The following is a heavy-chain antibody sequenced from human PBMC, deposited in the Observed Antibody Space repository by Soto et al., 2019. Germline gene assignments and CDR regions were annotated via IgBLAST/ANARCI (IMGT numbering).Heavy chain of an antibody. CDR2: ISSSSSTI. Sequence: GGSLRLSCAASGFTFSSYSMNWVRQAPGKGLEWVSYISSSSSTIYYADSVKGRFTISRDNAKNSLYLQMNSLRAEDTAVYYCARGDTMVRAVMKLAVSHPLHWFDPWGQGTLVTVSS. CDR3: ARGDTMVRAVMKLAVSHPLHWFDP. CDR1: GFTFSSYS. J-gene: IGHJ5*02. D-gene: IGHD3-10*01. V-gene: IGHV3-48*01.